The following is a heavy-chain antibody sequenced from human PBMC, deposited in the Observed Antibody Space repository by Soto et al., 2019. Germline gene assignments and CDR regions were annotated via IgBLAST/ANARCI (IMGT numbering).Heavy chain of an antibody. J-gene: IGHJ5*02. Sequence: SETLSLTCTVSGGSISSYYWSWIRQPPGKGLEWIGYIYYSGSTNYNPSLKSRVTISVDTSKNQFSLKLSSVTAADTAVYYCARTVFYYDFWSGYYRRPEQVPEWFDPWGQGTLVTVSS. D-gene: IGHD3-3*01. CDR1: GGSISSYY. V-gene: IGHV4-59*08. CDR3: ARTVFYYDFWSGYYRRPEQVPEWFDP. CDR2: IYYSGST.